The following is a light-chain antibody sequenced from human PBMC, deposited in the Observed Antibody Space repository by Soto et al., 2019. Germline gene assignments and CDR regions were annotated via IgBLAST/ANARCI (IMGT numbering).Light chain of an antibody. J-gene: IGKJ1*01. CDR3: QQSYSAPET. V-gene: IGKV1-39*01. CDR2: GAI. CDR1: QSVSKY. Sequence: DIQMTQSPSSLSASVGDRVTITCRASQSVSKYLNWYQQNPGKAPKLLIYGAISLHSGVPSRFSGSGSGTYFTLTINNLQPEDFASYYCQQSYSAPETFGQGTKVEIK.